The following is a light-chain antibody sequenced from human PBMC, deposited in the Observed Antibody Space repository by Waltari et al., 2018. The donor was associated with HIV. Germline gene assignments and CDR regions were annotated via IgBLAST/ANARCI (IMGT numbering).Light chain of an antibody. V-gene: IGKV3-20*01. Sequence: VLTQSPGTLSVSPGERATLSCRASQRIDTTSVSWYQQKPGQTPRLLIYGASSRATGIPDRFSGSGSGTDFTLTISRLEPEDFAVYYCQQYGSSSLTFGGGTKVEIK. J-gene: IGKJ4*01. CDR3: QQYGSSSLT. CDR1: QRIDTTS. CDR2: GAS.